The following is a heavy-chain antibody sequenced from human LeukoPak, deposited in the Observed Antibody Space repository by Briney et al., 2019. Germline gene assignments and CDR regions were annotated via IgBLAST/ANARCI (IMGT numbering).Heavy chain of an antibody. CDR2: INPNNGGT. J-gene: IGHJ5*02. D-gene: IGHD6-13*01. CDR3: AGGSGSSWSDNWFDP. CDR1: GYTFTGYY. Sequence: ASVKVSCKASGYTFTGYYMHWVRQAPGQGLEWMGRINPNNGGTNYAQKFQGRVTMTRDTSISTAYMELSSLRSDDTAVYYCAGGSGSSWSDNWFDPWGQGTLVTVSS. V-gene: IGHV1-2*06.